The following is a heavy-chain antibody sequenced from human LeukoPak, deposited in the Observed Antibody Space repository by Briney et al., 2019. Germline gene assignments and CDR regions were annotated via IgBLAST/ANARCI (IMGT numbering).Heavy chain of an antibody. CDR1: GGSFSGYY. CDR3: ARGRGYNSFDY. V-gene: IGHV4-34*01. D-gene: IGHD5-24*01. J-gene: IGHJ4*02. CDR2: INHSGST. Sequence: SETLSLTCAVYGGSFSGYYWSWIRQPPGKGLEWIGEINHSGSTNYNPSLKSRVTISVDTSKNKFSLMLSSVTAADTAVYYCARGRGYNSFDYWGQGTLVTVSS.